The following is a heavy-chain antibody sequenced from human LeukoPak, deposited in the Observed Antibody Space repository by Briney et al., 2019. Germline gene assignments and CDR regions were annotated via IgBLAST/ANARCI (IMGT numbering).Heavy chain of an antibody. V-gene: IGHV4-38-2*02. CDR2: IYHSGST. J-gene: IGHJ4*02. CDR1: GYSISSGYY. Sequence: SETLSLTCTVSGYSISSGYYWGWIRQPPGKGLEWIGSIYHSGSTYYNPSLKSRVTISVDTSKNQFSLKLSSVTAADTAVYYCARLTSGWYDYWGQGTLVTVSS. D-gene: IGHD6-19*01. CDR3: ARLTSGWYDY.